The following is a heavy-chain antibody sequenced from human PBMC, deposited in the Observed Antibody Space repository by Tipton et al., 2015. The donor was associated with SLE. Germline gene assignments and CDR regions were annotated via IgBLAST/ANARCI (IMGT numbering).Heavy chain of an antibody. D-gene: IGHD3-9*01. Sequence: TLSLTCTVSGGSISSYHWSWIRQSPGKGLEWIGYIYYSGGTNYNPTLKSRVTISIDASRKQFSLKLTSVTAADTAIYYCARLLGTTLTTGDWFDPWCQGILVTVSP. J-gene: IGHJ5*02. CDR1: GGSISSYH. CDR2: IYYSGGT. V-gene: IGHV4-59*08. CDR3: ARLLGTTLTTGDWFDP.